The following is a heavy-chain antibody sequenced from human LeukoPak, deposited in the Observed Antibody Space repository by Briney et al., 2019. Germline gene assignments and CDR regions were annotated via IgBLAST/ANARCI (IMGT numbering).Heavy chain of an antibody. CDR2: IKEDGSAK. Sequence: PGGSLRLSCTASGFTFSRYWMTWVRQAPGKGLEWVANIKEDGSAKYYADSVKGRFTISRDNSKNTVYLQMNSLRAEDTAVYYCAKDREGTTFDNWGQGTLVTVSS. CDR3: AKDREGTTFDN. D-gene: IGHD1-7*01. J-gene: IGHJ4*02. V-gene: IGHV3-7*01. CDR1: GFTFSRYW.